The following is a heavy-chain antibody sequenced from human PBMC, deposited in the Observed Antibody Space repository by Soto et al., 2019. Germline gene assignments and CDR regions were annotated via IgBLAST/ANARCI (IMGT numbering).Heavy chain of an antibody. Sequence: SETLSLTCTVSGGSISSYYWSWIRQPPGKGLEWIGYIYYSGSTNYNPSLKSRVTISVDTSKNRFSLKLSSVTAADTAVYYCARVEQLVDYGMDVWGQGTTVTVS. CDR1: GGSISSYY. D-gene: IGHD6-6*01. V-gene: IGHV4-59*01. J-gene: IGHJ6*02. CDR2: IYYSGST. CDR3: ARVEQLVDYGMDV.